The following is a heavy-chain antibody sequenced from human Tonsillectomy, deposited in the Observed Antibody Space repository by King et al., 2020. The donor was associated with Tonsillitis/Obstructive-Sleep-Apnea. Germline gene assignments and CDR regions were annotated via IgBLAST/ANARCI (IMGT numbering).Heavy chain of an antibody. CDR2: INHSGST. V-gene: IGHV4-34*01. Sequence: VQLQQWGAGLLKPSETLSLTYAVYGGSFSGYYWSWIRQPPGKGLEWIGEINHSGSTNYNPSLKSRVTISVDTSKNQFSLKLSSVTAADTAVYYCARALKYCSGGSCPREWGQGTLVTVSS. CDR3: ARALKYCSGGSCPRE. D-gene: IGHD2-15*01. J-gene: IGHJ4*02. CDR1: GGSFSGYY.